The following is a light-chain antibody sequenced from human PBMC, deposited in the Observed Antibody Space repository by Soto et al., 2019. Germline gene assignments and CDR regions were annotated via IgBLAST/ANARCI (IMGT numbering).Light chain of an antibody. V-gene: IGKV3D-20*01. CDR3: QQYGSSPTWT. CDR2: DAS. CDR1: QSVTNNY. Sequence: EIVLTQSPATLSLSPGDIATLSWGAIQSVTNNYLAWYQQKPGLAPRLLIYDASYRANGIPDRFSGSGSGTDFTLTISRLEPEDFVVYYCQQYGSSPTWTFGQGTKVDI. J-gene: IGKJ1*01.